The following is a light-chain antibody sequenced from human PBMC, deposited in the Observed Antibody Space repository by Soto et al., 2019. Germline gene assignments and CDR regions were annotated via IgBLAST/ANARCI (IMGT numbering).Light chain of an antibody. CDR1: KLGDKY. V-gene: IGLV3-1*01. J-gene: IGLJ1*01. Sequence: SYELTQPPSVSVSPGQTASITCSGAKLGDKYACWYQQKPGQSPVLVIYQDSKRPSGIPERFSGSNSGNTATLTISGTQAMDEADYYCQAWDSSTNDVFGTGTKVTVL. CDR2: QDS. CDR3: QAWDSSTNDV.